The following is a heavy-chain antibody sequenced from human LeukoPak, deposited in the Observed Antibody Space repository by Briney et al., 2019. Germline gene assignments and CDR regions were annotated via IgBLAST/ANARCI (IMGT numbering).Heavy chain of an antibody. D-gene: IGHD2-15*01. CDR3: ARAGYYGSYDGFDI. Sequence: KPSETLSLTCTVSGGSFSGGHYCNWIRQSPGKGLEWIGDTNPSRRINYNPSLTSRVTISVDVRMNQFSLTLNSVTAADTAIYYCARAGYYGSYDGFDIWGQGSMVTVSS. CDR2: TNPSRRI. J-gene: IGHJ3*02. V-gene: IGHV4-34*01. CDR1: GGSFSGGHY.